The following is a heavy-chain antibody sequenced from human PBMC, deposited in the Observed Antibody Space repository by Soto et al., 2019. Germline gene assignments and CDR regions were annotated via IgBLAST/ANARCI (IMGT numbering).Heavy chain of an antibody. CDR3: AREQYSRSWKNWFDP. CDR1: GGTFSSYA. Sequence: GASVKVSCKASGGTFSSYAISWVRQAPGQGLEWMGGIIPIFGTANYAQKFQGRVTITADKSTSTAYMELSSLRSEDTAVYYCAREQYSRSWKNWFDPWGQGTLVTVSS. J-gene: IGHJ5*02. D-gene: IGHD6-13*01. V-gene: IGHV1-69*06. CDR2: IIPIFGTA.